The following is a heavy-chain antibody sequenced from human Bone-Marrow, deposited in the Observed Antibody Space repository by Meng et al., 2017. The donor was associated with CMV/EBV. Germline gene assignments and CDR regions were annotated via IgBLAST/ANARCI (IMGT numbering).Heavy chain of an antibody. Sequence: GESLKISCAASGFTFSSYSMNWVRQAPGKGLEWVSSISSSSSYIYYADSVKGRFTISRDNAKNSLYLQMNSLRAEDTAVYYCAKAPPDYGGNSKLNFQHWGQGTLVTVSS. V-gene: IGHV3-21*04. D-gene: IGHD4-23*01. J-gene: IGHJ1*01. CDR3: AKAPPDYGGNSKLNFQH. CDR2: ISSSSSYI. CDR1: GFTFSSYS.